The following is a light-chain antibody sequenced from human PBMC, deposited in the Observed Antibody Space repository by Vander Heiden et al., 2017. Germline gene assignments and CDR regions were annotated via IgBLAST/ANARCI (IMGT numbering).Light chain of an antibody. CDR1: SSNIGNNY. V-gene: IGLV1-51*02. Sequence: QSVLTQPPSVSAAPGQKVTISCSGSSSNIGNNYVSWYQQLPGAAPKLLIYENKKRPSGVPDRFSGSKSGTSATLGISGLQTGDEADYYCGTWDNALSAYVAFGGGTKVT. CDR3: GTWDNALSAYVA. J-gene: IGLJ2*01. CDR2: ENK.